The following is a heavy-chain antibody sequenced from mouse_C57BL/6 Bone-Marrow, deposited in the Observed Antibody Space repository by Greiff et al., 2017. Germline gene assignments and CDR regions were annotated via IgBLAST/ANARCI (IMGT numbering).Heavy chain of an antibody. V-gene: IGHV2-6-1*01. CDR1: GFSLTSYG. CDR2: IWSDGST. J-gene: IGHJ4*01. CDR3: ARHKVENYGSSFYAMDY. D-gene: IGHD1-1*01. Sequence: VKLVESGPGLVAPSQSLSITCTVSGFSLTSYGVHWVRQPPGKGLEWLVVIWSDGSTTYNSALKSRLSISKDNSKSQVFLKMNSLQTDDTAMYYCARHKVENYGSSFYAMDYWGQGTSVTVSS.